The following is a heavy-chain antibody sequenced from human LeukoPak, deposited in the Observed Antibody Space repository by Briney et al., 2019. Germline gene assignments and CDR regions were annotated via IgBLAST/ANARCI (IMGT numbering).Heavy chain of an antibody. V-gene: IGHV4-4*07. CDR1: GGSLTSYE. CDR2: IYYTGNT. Sequence: SETLSLTCTVSGGSLTSYEWSWIRQVAGKGLEWIGRIYYTGNTNYNPSLKSRVTMSVDTSKSQFSLTLTSATAADTAVYYCAGGTLTGYYNWHFDYWGQGTLVTVSS. CDR3: AGGTLTGYYNWHFDY. D-gene: IGHD3-9*01. J-gene: IGHJ4*02.